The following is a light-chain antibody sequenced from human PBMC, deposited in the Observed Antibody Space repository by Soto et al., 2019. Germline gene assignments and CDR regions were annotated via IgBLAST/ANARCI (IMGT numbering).Light chain of an antibody. V-gene: IGLV2-14*01. CDR3: AAWDDSLNGWV. CDR1: SSDVGGYDY. CDR2: MVS. Sequence: QSVLAQPTSVSGSLGQSIAISCTGTSSDVGGYDYVSRHQQHPGKAPKVLISMVSNRPSGVSNRFSGSKSGTSASLAISGLQSEDEADYYCAAWDDSLNGWVFGGGTKLTVL. J-gene: IGLJ3*02.